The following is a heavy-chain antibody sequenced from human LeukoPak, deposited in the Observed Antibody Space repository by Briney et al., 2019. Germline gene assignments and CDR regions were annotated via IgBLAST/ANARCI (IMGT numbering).Heavy chain of an antibody. J-gene: IGHJ3*02. CDR3: ARVGVLWFWELYPAFDI. D-gene: IGHD3-10*01. CDR2: IYHSGST. Sequence: SGTLSLTCAVSGGSISSSNWWSWVRQPPGKGLEWIGEIYHSGSTNYNPSLKSRVTISVDKSKNQFSLKLSSVTAADTAVYYCARVGVLWFWELYPAFDIWGQGTMVTVSS. CDR1: GGSISSSNW. V-gene: IGHV4-4*02.